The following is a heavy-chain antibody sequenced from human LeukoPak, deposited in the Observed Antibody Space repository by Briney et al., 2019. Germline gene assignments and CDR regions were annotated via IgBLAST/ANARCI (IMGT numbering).Heavy chain of an antibody. CDR3: AKASTMIVVNDY. V-gene: IGHV3-23*01. D-gene: IGHD3-22*01. Sequence: GGSLRLSCAASGFTFSSYATSWVRQAPGKGLEWVSAISGSGGSTYYADSVKGRFTISRDNSKNTLYLQMNSLRAEDTAVYYCAKASTMIVVNDYWGQGTLVTVSS. CDR2: ISGSGGST. J-gene: IGHJ4*02. CDR1: GFTFSSYA.